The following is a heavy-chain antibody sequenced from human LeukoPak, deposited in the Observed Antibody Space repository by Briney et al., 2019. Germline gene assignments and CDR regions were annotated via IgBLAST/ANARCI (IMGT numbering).Heavy chain of an antibody. CDR3: AKDLRYFDWDDAFDI. D-gene: IGHD3-9*01. J-gene: IGHJ3*02. Sequence: GGSLRLSCAASGFTFSSYGMSWGRQAPGKGLEWVSAISGSGGSTYYADSVKGRFTISRDNSKNTLYLQMNSLRAEDTAVYYCAKDLRYFDWDDAFDIWGQGTMVTVSS. CDR2: ISGSGGST. V-gene: IGHV3-23*01. CDR1: GFTFSSYG.